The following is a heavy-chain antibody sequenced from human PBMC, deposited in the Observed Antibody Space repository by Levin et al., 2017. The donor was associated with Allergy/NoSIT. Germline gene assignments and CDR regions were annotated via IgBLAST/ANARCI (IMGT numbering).Heavy chain of an antibody. CDR3: ARVKRLAGFGELKNYYFDY. Sequence: VPGQGLEWMGIINPSGGSTSYAQKFQGRVTMTRDTSTSTVYMELSSLRSEDTAVYYCARVKRLAGFGELKNYYFDYWGQGTLVTVSS. J-gene: IGHJ4*02. CDR2: INPSGGST. D-gene: IGHD3-10*01. V-gene: IGHV1-46*01.